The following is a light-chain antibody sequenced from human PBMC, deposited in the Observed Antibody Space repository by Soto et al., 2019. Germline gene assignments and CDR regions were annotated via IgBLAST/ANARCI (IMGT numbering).Light chain of an antibody. CDR1: QDIGRY. CDR2: AAS. CDR3: QQYYSFPLT. Sequence: VIWMTQSPSLLSASTGDRVTLSCRASQDIGRYLAWYQQKPGKAPELLIHAASTLQSGVPSRFSGSGSETDFTLTISYLQSEDLATYYCQQYYSFPLTFGGGTKVEIK. V-gene: IGKV1D-8*01. J-gene: IGKJ4*01.